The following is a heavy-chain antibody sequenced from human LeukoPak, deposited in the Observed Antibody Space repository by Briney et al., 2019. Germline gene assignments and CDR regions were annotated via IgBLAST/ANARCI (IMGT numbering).Heavy chain of an antibody. J-gene: IGHJ5*02. Sequence: GGSLRLSCAASGFSFSSYYMSWVRQAPGKGLEWVALINPDGNERYYVDSVKGRFTISRDNSKNTLYLQMNSLRAEDTAVYYCARDRLRRDPRQSWFDPWGQGTLVTVSS. V-gene: IGHV3-7*01. CDR3: ARDRLRRDPRQSWFDP. D-gene: IGHD4-17*01. CDR2: INPDGNER. CDR1: GFSFSSYY.